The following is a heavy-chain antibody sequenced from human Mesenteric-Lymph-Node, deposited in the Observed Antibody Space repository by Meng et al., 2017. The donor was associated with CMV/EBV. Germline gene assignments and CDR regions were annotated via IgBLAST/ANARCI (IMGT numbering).Heavy chain of an antibody. CDR1: GGSISSSSYY. Sequence: SETLSLTCTVSGGSISSSSYYWGWIRQPPGKGLEWIGSIYYSGSTYYNPSLKSRVTISVDTSKNQFSLKLSSVTAADTAVYYCARDVRSVNYYYYYGMDVWGQGTTVTVSS. CDR2: IYYSGST. J-gene: IGHJ6*02. D-gene: IGHD3-3*01. V-gene: IGHV4-39*07. CDR3: ARDVRSVNYYYYYGMDV.